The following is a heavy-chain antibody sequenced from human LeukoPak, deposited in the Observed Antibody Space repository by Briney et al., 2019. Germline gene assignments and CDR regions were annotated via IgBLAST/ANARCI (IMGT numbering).Heavy chain of an antibody. CDR3: AKDRFPATAIASFDY. CDR1: GFTFSSYG. J-gene: IGHJ4*02. V-gene: IGHV3-23*01. Sequence: GGTLRLSCAASGFTFSSYGMGWVRQAPGKGLEWVSAISGRGGSTYYADSVKGRFTISRDNSKNTLYLQMNSLRAEDTAVYYCAKDRFPATAIASFDYWGQGTLVTVSS. D-gene: IGHD2-2*02. CDR2: ISGRGGST.